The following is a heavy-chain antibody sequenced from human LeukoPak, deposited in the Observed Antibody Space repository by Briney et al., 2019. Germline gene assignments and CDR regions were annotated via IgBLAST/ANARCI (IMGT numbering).Heavy chain of an antibody. CDR1: GGSISSYY. D-gene: IGHD2-15*01. CDR2: IYYSGST. J-gene: IGHJ5*02. Sequence: SETLSLTCTVSGGSISSYYWSWIRQPPGKGLEWIGYIYYSGSTYYNPSLKSRVTISVDTSKNQFSLKLSSVTAADTAVYYCARDLLGYCSGGSCPNWFDPWGQGTLVTVSS. CDR3: ARDLLGYCSGGSCPNWFDP. V-gene: IGHV4-30-4*01.